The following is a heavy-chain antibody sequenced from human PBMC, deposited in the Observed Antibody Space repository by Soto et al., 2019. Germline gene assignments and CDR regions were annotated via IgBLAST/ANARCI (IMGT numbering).Heavy chain of an antibody. CDR3: ATGTMGSSWAAFGY. J-gene: IGHJ4*02. CDR1: GFTFDDYA. D-gene: IGHD6-13*01. V-gene: IGHV3-9*01. CDR2: ISWNSGSI. Sequence: EVQLVESGGGLVQPGRSLRLSCAASGFTFDDYAMHWVRQAPGKGLEWVSGISWNSGSIGYADSVKGRFTISRDNAKNSLYLQMNSLRAEDTALYYCATGTMGSSWAAFGYWGQGTLVTVSS.